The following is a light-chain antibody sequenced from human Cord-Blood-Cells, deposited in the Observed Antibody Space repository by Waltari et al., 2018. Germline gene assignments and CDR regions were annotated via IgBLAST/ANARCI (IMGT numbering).Light chain of an antibody. V-gene: IGLV2-11*01. CDR1: SSDVGCYNY. CDR2: DVS. CDR3: CSYAGSYV. Sequence: QSALTQPRPVSGSPGQSVTISCTGTSSDVGCYNYVSWYQQHPGKSPKRMIYDVSKRPSGVPDRFSGSKSGNTASLTISGLQAEDEADYYCCSYAGSYVFGTGTKVTVL. J-gene: IGLJ1*01.